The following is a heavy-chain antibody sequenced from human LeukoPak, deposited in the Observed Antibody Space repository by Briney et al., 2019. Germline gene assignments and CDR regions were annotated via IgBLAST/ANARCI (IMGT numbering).Heavy chain of an antibody. D-gene: IGHD6-19*01. J-gene: IGHJ4*02. Sequence: SVKVSCKASGGTFSSYAISWVRQAPGQGLEWMGGIIPIFGTANYAQKFQGRVTITADESTSTAYMELSSLRSEDTAVYYCAREVAVAGLLDYWGQGTLVTVSS. CDR1: GGTFSSYA. CDR3: AREVAVAGLLDY. V-gene: IGHV1-69*13. CDR2: IIPIFGTA.